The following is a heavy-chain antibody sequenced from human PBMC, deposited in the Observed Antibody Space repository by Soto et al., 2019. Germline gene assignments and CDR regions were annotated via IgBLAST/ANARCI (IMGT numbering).Heavy chain of an antibody. J-gene: IGHJ4*02. D-gene: IGHD3-10*01. Sequence: QVQLQESGPGLVKPSQTLSLTCTVSGGSISSGGYYWSWIRQHPGKGLEWIGYISYTGSTYYNPSLKSRGNISVDTSKNPFSLKLSSVSAAATAVYYCATLYMVRGVRTFDYWGQGTLVTVSS. CDR1: GGSISSGGYY. CDR3: ATLYMVRGVRTFDY. V-gene: IGHV4-31*03. CDR2: ISYTGST.